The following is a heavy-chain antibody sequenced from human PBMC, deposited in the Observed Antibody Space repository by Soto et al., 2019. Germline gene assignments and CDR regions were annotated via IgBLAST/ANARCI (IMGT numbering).Heavy chain of an antibody. J-gene: IGHJ6*02. D-gene: IGHD2-2*01. Sequence: QVQLQASGPGLVKPSETLSLTCTVSGGSVSSGSYYWSWIRQPPGKGLEWIGYIYYSGSTNSNPSHKRRVTISVATSKNQYPLKLSSVTAADAAVYYCARARSDIVVVPAARLYYYYGMDVWGQGTTVTVS. CDR1: GGSVSSGSYY. CDR2: IYYSGST. V-gene: IGHV4-61*01. CDR3: ARARSDIVVVPAARLYYYYGMDV.